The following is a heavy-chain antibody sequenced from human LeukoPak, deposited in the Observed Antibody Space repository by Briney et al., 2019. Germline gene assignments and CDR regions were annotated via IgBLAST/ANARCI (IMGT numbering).Heavy chain of an antibody. CDR2: IIPIFGTA. Sequence: SVKVSCKASGGTFSSYAISWVRQAPGQGLEWMGGIIPIFGTADYAQKFQGRVTITADKSTSTAYMELSSLRSEDTAVYYCAGELEMATITDWGQGTLVTVSS. CDR3: AGELEMATITD. CDR1: GGTFSSYA. D-gene: IGHD5-24*01. J-gene: IGHJ4*02. V-gene: IGHV1-69*06.